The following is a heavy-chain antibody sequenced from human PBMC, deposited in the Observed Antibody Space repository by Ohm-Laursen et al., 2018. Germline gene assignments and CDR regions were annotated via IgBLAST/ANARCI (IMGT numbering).Heavy chain of an antibody. Sequence: SLRLSCTASGFTFSSYNMNWVRQAPGRGLEWVSSITSSSSYIFYADSVKGRFTISRDNAKNSLYLQMDSLRAEDTAVYYCARPDCSSDNCSFFISWGQGTLVTVSS. CDR2: ITSSSSYI. CDR1: GFTFSSYN. CDR3: ARPDCSSDNCSFFIS. D-gene: IGHD2-15*01. V-gene: IGHV3-21*01. J-gene: IGHJ5*02.